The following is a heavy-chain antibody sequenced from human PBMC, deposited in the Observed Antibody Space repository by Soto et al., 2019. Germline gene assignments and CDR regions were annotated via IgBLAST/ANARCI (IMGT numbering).Heavy chain of an antibody. Sequence: GASVNVSFKASGCRFRSYAISLVRQAPGQGLEWMGGIIPIFGTSNYAQKFQGRVTITADKSTSTAYMELSSLRSEDTAVYYCARSGVGLTRNAFGGMGVWGQGTTVTVSS. D-gene: IGHD1-26*01. V-gene: IGHV1-69*06. CDR2: IIPIFGTS. CDR1: GCRFRSYA. CDR3: ARSGVGLTRNAFGGMGV. J-gene: IGHJ6*01.